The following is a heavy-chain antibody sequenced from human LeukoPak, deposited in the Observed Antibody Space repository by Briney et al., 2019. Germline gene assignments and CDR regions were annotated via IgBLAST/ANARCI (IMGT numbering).Heavy chain of an antibody. CDR3: ARDAKGTNWFDP. CDR1: GFTFSSYE. V-gene: IGHV3-48*03. D-gene: IGHD4/OR15-4a*01. CDR2: ISSSGSTI. J-gene: IGHJ5*02. Sequence: GGSLRLSCAASGFTFSSYEMNWVRQAPGKGLEWVSYISSSGSTIYYADSVKGRFTISRDNAKNSLYLQMNSLRAEDTAVYYCARDAKGTNWFDPWGQGTLVTVSS.